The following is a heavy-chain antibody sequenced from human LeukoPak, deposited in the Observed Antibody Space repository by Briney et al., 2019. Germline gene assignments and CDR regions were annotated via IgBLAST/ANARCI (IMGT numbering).Heavy chain of an antibody. D-gene: IGHD3-16*01. J-gene: IGHJ4*02. V-gene: IGHV3-21*01. Sequence: GSLRLSCAASGFSFNTYTMNWVRQAPGKGLGWVSSITTGISYMNYADSVKGRFTISRDNAKNSLFLQMSSLRPEDTAVYYCVRDQGGRGYFDYWGQGVLVTVSS. CDR3: VRDQGGRGYFDY. CDR2: ITTGISYM. CDR1: GFSFNTYT.